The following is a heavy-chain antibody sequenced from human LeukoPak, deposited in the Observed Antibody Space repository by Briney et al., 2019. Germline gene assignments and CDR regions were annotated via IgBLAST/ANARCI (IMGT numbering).Heavy chain of an antibody. J-gene: IGHJ4*02. Sequence: PGGSLTLSCAPSGFTFSGYWIHWVRQAPVKGLECVSRVNSDGSRTDYVDSVKGRFTISRDNAKNTLYLHMHSLRPEDTAVYYCTRSPYSSSWTFEYWGQGTLVSVPS. V-gene: IGHV3-74*01. CDR2: VNSDGSRT. D-gene: IGHD6-13*01. CDR3: TRSPYSSSWTFEY. CDR1: GFTFSGYW.